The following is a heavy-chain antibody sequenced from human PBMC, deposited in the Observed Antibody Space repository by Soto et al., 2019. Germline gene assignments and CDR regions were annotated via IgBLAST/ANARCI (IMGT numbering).Heavy chain of an antibody. CDR1: GGSISSGTYY. CDR2: IYYSGST. Sequence: PSETLSLTCAVSGGSISSGTYYWTWIRQHPGKGLEWIGYIYYSGSTYYNPSLKSRLTMSVDTSKNQFSLKLSSVTAADTAVYFCARDRHGDEIDYWGQGTLVTVS. CDR3: ARDRHGDEIDY. V-gene: IGHV4-31*11. J-gene: IGHJ4*02. D-gene: IGHD4-17*01.